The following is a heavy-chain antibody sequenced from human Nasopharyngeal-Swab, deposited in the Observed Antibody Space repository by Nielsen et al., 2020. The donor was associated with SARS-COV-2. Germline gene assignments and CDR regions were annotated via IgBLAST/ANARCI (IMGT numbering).Heavy chain of an antibody. D-gene: IGHD3-10*01. CDR3: AREERVKRFDS. CDR2: IKQDGSDK. V-gene: IGHV3-7*03. Sequence: GESLKISCATSGFTFSTYWMSWVRQAPGKGLEWVANIKQDGSDKYHVDSVKGRFTISRDNAKNALYLQMDSLRAEDSALYYCAREERVKRFDSWGQGTLVTVSS. CDR1: GFTFSTYW. J-gene: IGHJ5*01.